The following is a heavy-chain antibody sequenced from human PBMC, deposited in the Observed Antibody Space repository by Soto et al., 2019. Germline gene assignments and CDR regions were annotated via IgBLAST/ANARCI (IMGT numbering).Heavy chain of an antibody. Sequence: PGGSLRLSCAASGFTFSSYAMSWVRQAPGKGLEWVSAISGSGGSTYYADSVKGRFTISRDNSKNTLYLQMNSLSAEDTAVYYCAKDRVVIAAAGTFFDYWGQGTLVTAPQ. V-gene: IGHV3-23*01. J-gene: IGHJ4*02. D-gene: IGHD6-13*01. CDR3: AKDRVVIAAAGTFFDY. CDR1: GFTFSSYA. CDR2: ISGSGGST.